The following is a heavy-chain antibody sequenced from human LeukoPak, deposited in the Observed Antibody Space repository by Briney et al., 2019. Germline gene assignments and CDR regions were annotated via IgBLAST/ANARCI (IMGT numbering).Heavy chain of an antibody. CDR1: GFTFRDYY. Sequence: GGSLTLSCAVSGFTFRDYYMSWIRQAPGNGLEWVSNISSGGINIYHADSLNGRFTISRDNAENSLSLHMNSLSAERRARRYVAIRAAAGRCFDYGAKG. J-gene: IGHJ4*03. CDR2: ISSGGINI. V-gene: IGHV3-11*01. D-gene: IGHD6-13*01. CDR3: AIRAAAGRCFD.